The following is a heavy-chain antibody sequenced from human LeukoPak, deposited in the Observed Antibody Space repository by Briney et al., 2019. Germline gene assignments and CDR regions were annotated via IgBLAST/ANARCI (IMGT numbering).Heavy chain of an antibody. CDR1: GYTFTSYD. Sequence: ASVKVSCKASGYTFTSYDINWVRQATGQGLEWMGWMNPNSGNTGYAQKFQGRVTITRNTSISTAHMELSSLRSEDTAVYYCARGQGQYCSGGSCYANWFDPWGQGTLVTVSS. CDR2: MNPNSGNT. CDR3: ARGQGQYCSGGSCYANWFDP. J-gene: IGHJ5*02. V-gene: IGHV1-8*03. D-gene: IGHD2-15*01.